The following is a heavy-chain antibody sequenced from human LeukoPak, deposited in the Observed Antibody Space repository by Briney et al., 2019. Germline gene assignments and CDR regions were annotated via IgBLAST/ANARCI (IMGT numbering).Heavy chain of an antibody. CDR3: VRTPPNWGFDY. CDR1: GYTFTSHD. CDR2: MSPNSGDT. D-gene: IGHD7-27*01. V-gene: IGHV1-8*01. Sequence: ASVKVSCKASGYTFTSHDINWVRQATGQGLEWMGWMSPNSGDTGYAQKFQGRVTMTSDSSISTAYMELSSLRSEDTAIYYCVRTPPNWGFDYWGQGALVTVSS. J-gene: IGHJ4*02.